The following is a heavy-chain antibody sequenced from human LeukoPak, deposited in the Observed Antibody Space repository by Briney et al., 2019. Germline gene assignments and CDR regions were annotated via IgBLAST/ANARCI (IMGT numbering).Heavy chain of an antibody. J-gene: IGHJ4*02. CDR2: ISVRAGTI. D-gene: IGHD3-3*01. Sequence: GGSLRLSCAASGFDFSKYEMNWVRQAPGKGLEWIAYISVRAGTIYYGDSAKGRFTISRDDAKNSLYLQMNSLRVEDTAIYYCAKDTAVQFLEPAFWGQGTLVTVSS. V-gene: IGHV3-48*03. CDR3: AKDTAVQFLEPAF. CDR1: GFDFSKYE.